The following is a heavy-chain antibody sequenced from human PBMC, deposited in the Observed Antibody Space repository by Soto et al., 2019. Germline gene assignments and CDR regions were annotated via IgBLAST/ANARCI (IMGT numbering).Heavy chain of an antibody. V-gene: IGHV3-74*01. Sequence: EVQLVESGGGLVQPGEALRLACAASGFSIRKYWMHWVRQAPGKGPVWVSYISGDGTTTDYAGSVKGRFTISRDNAKNALLLQMDSLRVEDTAIYFCAIQDCTNDVCLEAAVTVGGALEYWGRGAQVTVSS. CDR1: GFSIRKYW. J-gene: IGHJ4*02. CDR2: ISGDGTTT. CDR3: AIQDCTNDVCLEAAVTVGGALEY. D-gene: IGHD2-8*01.